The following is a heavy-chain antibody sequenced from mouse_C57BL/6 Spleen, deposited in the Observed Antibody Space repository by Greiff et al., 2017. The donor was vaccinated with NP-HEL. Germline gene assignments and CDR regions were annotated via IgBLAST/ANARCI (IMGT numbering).Heavy chain of an antibody. CDR3: TGPSYGYDQAWFAY. V-gene: IGHV6-3*01. J-gene: IGHJ3*01. CDR1: GFTFSNYW. CDR2: IRLKSDNYAT. Sequence: EVQRVESGGGLVQPGGSMKLSCVASGFTFSNYWMNWVRQSPEKGLEWVAQIRLKSDNYATHYAESVKGRFTISRDDSKSSVYLQMNNLRAEDTGIYYCTGPSYGYDQAWFAYWGQGTLVTVSA. D-gene: IGHD2-9*01.